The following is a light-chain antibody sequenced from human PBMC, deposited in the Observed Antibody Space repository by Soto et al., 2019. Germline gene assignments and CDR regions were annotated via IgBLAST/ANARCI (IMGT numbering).Light chain of an antibody. J-gene: IGLJ1*01. V-gene: IGLV2-8*01. Sequence: QSALTQPPSASGSPGQSVTISCTGTKNDVGGYNYVSWYQQHPGKAPKLMIYDVIQRPSGVPDRFSGSKSGNTASLPVSGLQAEDEADYYCSSYAGSNTYVFGTGTKLTVL. CDR1: KNDVGGYNY. CDR3: SSYAGSNTYV. CDR2: DVI.